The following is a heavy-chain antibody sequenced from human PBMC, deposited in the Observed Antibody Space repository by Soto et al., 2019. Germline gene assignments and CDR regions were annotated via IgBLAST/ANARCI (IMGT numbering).Heavy chain of an antibody. CDR2: INPNSGGT. J-gene: IGHJ6*03. D-gene: IGHD3-3*01. CDR3: ARGDYDFWSGQGPYYYYMDV. V-gene: IGHV1-2*04. Sequence: ASVKVSCKASGYTFTGYYMHWVRQAPGQGLEWMGWINPNSGGTNYAQKFQGWVTMTRDTSISTVYMELSRLRSDDTAVYYCARGDYDFWSGQGPYYYYMDVWGKGTTVTVSS. CDR1: GYTFTGYY.